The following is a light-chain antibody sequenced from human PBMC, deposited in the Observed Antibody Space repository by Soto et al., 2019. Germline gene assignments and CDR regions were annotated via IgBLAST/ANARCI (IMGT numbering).Light chain of an antibody. J-gene: IGLJ2*01. CDR2: EVI. Sequence: QSVLTQPPSASGSPGQSVTISCTGTCSDVGGYNYVSWYQQHPGKAPKLMLYEVIKRPSGVPDRFSGSKSGNTASLTVSGLQAEDEADYYCSSYAGSHAVLFGGGTKLTVL. CDR1: CSDVGGYNY. V-gene: IGLV2-8*01. CDR3: SSYAGSHAVL.